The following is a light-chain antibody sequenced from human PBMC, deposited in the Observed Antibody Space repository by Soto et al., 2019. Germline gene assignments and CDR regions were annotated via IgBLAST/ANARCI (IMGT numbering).Light chain of an antibody. J-gene: IGKJ4*01. V-gene: IGKV1D-12*01. CDR1: QNINNW. CDR3: QQANSFPLT. Sequence: DIQMTQSPSSVSASVGARVTITCRARQNINNWLAWYQQKPGKAPKLLIYTTSSLQSRVPSRFSGSGSGTDFTLTISSLQPEDFATYYCQQANSFPLTFGGGTKVEIK. CDR2: TTS.